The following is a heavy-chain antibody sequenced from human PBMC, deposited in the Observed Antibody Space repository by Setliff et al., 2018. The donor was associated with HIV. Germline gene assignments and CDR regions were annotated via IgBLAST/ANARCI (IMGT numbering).Heavy chain of an antibody. J-gene: IGHJ4*02. CDR1: GGSISSGSYY. Sequence: SETLSLTCTVSGGSISSGSYYWSWIRQPAGKGLEWIGEINPSGTTNYNPSLLSRVTMSIDKSKNQFSLRLRSVTAADTAVYYCARLGSDYYDSSGYLYYFDYWGQGTLVTVSS. D-gene: IGHD3-22*01. CDR3: ARLGSDYYDSSGYLYYFDY. CDR2: INPSGTT. V-gene: IGHV4-61*09.